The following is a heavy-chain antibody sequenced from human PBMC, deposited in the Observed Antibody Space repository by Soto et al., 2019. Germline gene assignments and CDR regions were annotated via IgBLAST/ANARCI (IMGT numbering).Heavy chain of an antibody. CDR1: GDTFSSYA. Sequence: ASVKVSCKASGDTFSSYAISWVRQAPGQGLEWMVKIIPTFGRTNYAQKFQGRLTISADDSTSTAYMELSSLVSEDTAVYYCARDPLSSFAMDVWGQGTTVTVSS. CDR3: ARDPLSSFAMDV. V-gene: IGHV1-69*13. D-gene: IGHD3-10*02. J-gene: IGHJ6*02. CDR2: IIPTFGRT.